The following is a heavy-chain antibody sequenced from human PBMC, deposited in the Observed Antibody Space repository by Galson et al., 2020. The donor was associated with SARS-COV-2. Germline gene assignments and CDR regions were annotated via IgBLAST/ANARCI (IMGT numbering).Heavy chain of an antibody. Sequence: GGSLRLSCPASGFTFSDYAMHWVRQSPGKGLQYVSALSPTGGTSFYADSVNGRFTMSRDNSRNTFYLHMTDLRVEDTAFYYCLAYSSTRNNYWGQGTLVTVSS. V-gene: IGHV3-64D*09. J-gene: IGHJ4*02. CDR3: LAYSSTRNNY. D-gene: IGHD2-2*01. CDR1: GFTFSDYA. CDR2: LSPTGGTS.